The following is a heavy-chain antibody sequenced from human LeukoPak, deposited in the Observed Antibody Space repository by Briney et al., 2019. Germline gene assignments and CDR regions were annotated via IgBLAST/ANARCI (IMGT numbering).Heavy chain of an antibody. CDR3: ATIGAYGPQYFDL. CDR2: SYFRGST. D-gene: IGHD4-17*01. J-gene: IGHJ2*01. Sequence: PSETLSLTCSVSGDSLSSSHTYYWGWIRQPPGKGLEWIGSSYFRGSTYSSPSLRSRVTISVDTSKNQFSLKLSSVTAADTAVYYCATIGAYGPQYFDLWGRGTLVTVSS. CDR1: GDSLSSSHTYY. V-gene: IGHV4-39*07.